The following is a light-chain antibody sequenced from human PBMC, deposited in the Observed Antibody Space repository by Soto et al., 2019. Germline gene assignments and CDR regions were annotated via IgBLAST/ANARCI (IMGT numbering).Light chain of an antibody. Sequence: IQMTQSPSTLSASLGDRGTLTFRASQSISSWLAWYQQKPGKAPKLLIYDASSLESGVPSRFSGSGSGTEFTLTISSLQPDDFATYYCQQYNSYPWTFGQGTKVDIK. CDR1: QSISSW. CDR3: QQYNSYPWT. CDR2: DAS. V-gene: IGKV1-5*01. J-gene: IGKJ1*01.